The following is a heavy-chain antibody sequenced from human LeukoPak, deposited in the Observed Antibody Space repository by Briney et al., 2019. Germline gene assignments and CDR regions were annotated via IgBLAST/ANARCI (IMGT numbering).Heavy chain of an antibody. J-gene: IGHJ3*02. CDR2: MNPNSGNT. V-gene: IGHV1-8*02. CDR1: GYTFTSYD. D-gene: IGHD3-22*01. Sequence: ASVQVSCKASGYTFTSYDINWVRQATGQGLEWMGWMNPNSGNTGYAQKFQGRVTMTRNTSISTAYMELSSLRSEDTAVYYCARGLLGSSGYSDDAFDIWGQGTMVTVSS. CDR3: ARGLLGSSGYSDDAFDI.